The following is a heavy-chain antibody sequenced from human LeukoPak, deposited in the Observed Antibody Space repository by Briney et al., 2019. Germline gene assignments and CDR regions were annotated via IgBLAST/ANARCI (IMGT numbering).Heavy chain of an antibody. J-gene: IGHJ4*02. V-gene: IGHV4-34*01. CDR2: INHSGST. CDR1: GGSFSGYY. D-gene: IGHD5-18*01. CDR3: ATIKRGYPFGYFDF. Sequence: PSETLSLTCAVYGGSFSGYYWSWIRQPPGKGLEWIGEINHSGSTNYNPSLKSRVTISVDTSKNQFSLRLSYVTAADTAVYYCATIKRGYPFGYFDFWGQGILVTVSS.